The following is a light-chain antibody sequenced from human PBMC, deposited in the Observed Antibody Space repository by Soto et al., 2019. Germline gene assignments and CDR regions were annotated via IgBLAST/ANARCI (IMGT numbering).Light chain of an antibody. CDR2: SAS. CDR3: QQYDGN. J-gene: IGKJ4*01. V-gene: IGKV1-5*01. CDR1: QSISTW. Sequence: DIQMTQSPSTMSASVGDRVIITCRASQSISTWLAWYQQKPGEGPKLLIYSASTLQSGVPSRFSGSGSGTEFTLTCSGQQPDDFATYYCQQYDGNFGGGTRVEIK.